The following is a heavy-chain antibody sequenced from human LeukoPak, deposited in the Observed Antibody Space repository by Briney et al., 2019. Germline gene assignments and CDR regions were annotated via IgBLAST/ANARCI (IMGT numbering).Heavy chain of an antibody. D-gene: IGHD6-13*01. V-gene: IGHV3-48*01. Sequence: QPGGSLRLSCAASGFNFNTYSMNWVRQAPGKGLEWLSYISSGSSTIYYADSVKGRFTISRDNAKNSLYLQMNSLRAEDTAVYYCARGPYSSNWYVDYWGQGTLVTVAS. CDR1: GFNFNTYS. CDR2: ISSGSSTI. CDR3: ARGPYSSNWYVDY. J-gene: IGHJ4*02.